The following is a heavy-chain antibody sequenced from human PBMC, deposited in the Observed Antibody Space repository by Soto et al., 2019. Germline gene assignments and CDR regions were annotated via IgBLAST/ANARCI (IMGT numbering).Heavy chain of an antibody. D-gene: IGHD3-3*01. CDR2: ISYDGSNK. V-gene: IGHV3-30-3*01. Sequence: GGSLRLSCAASGFTFSSYAMHWVRQAPGKGLEWVAVISYDGSNKYYADSVKGRFTISRDNSKNTLYLQMNSLRAEDTAVYYCARDEDPTYDFWSGSSMDVWGQGTTVTVSS. J-gene: IGHJ6*02. CDR3: ARDEDPTYDFWSGSSMDV. CDR1: GFTFSSYA.